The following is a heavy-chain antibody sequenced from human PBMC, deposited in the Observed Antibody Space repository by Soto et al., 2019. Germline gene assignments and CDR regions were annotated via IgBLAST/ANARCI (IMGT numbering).Heavy chain of an antibody. CDR2: IIPIFGTA. J-gene: IGHJ6*02. V-gene: IGHV1-69*01. CDR3: ARVGEAAAGVRGAGYYYYGMDV. Sequence: QVQLVQSGAEVKKPGSSVKVSCKASGGTFSSYAISWVRQAPGQGLEWMGGIIPIFGTANYAQKFQGRVTITADESTSTAYMELSSLRSEDTAVYYCARVGEAAAGVRGAGYYYYGMDVWGQGTTVTVSS. D-gene: IGHD6-13*01. CDR1: GGTFSSYA.